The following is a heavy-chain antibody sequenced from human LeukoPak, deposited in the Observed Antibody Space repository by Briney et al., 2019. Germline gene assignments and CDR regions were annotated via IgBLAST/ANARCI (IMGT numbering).Heavy chain of an antibody. CDR1: GFTFSSYA. D-gene: IGHD3-3*01. J-gene: IGHJ4*02. Sequence: GGSLRLSCAASGFTFSSYAMSWVRQAPGKGLEWVSAISGSGGSTYYADSVKGRFTISRDNSKNTLYLQMNSLRAEDTAVYYCAKDPKLRFLEWLLYDYWGQGTLVTVSS. V-gene: IGHV3-23*01. CDR2: ISGSGGST. CDR3: AKDPKLRFLEWLLYDY.